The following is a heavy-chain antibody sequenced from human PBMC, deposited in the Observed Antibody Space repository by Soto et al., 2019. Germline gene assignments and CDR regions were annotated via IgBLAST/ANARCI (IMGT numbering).Heavy chain of an antibody. CDR2: IIPIFGTA. D-gene: IGHD5-18*01. CDR3: ALTLQLGRHYYCYYGMNV. J-gene: IGHJ6*02. CDR1: GGTFSCYA. Sequence: SVKVSGKASGGTFSCYAISWVRQAPGQGLEWMGGIIPIFGTANYAKKFQGRVTITADESTSTAYMELSSLRSEDTAVYYCALTLQLGRHYYCYYGMNVWGQATTDTDSS. V-gene: IGHV1-69*13.